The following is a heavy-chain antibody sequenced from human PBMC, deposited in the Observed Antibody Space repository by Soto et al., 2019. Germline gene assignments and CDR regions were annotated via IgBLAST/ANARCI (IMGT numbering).Heavy chain of an antibody. CDR2: ISAYNGNT. D-gene: IGHD3-9*01. CDR1: GYTFTSFA. Sequence: ASVKVSCKASGYTFTSFAITWVRQAPGQGLEWMGWISAYNGNTNYAQKLQGRVTMTTDTSTSTAYMELRSLESEDTAVYYCSRDDSDWFFNWGRGTLVTVSS. V-gene: IGHV1-18*01. J-gene: IGHJ4*02. CDR3: SRDDSDWFFN.